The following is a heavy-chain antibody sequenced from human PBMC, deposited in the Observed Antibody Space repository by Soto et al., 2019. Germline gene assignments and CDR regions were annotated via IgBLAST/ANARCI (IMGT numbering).Heavy chain of an antibody. D-gene: IGHD3-3*01. CDR1: GGSISSYD. J-gene: IGHJ4*02. CDR3: ARAYHSVDFWSGYYGPYFDY. V-gene: IGHV4-59*01. CDR2: IYYSGST. Sequence: SETVSLTCTVSGGSISSYDWRWIRQPPGKGLEWIWYIYYSGSTNYSPSLKSRVTISVDTSKNQFSLKLSSVTAADTAVYYCARAYHSVDFWSGYYGPYFDYWGQGTLVTVS.